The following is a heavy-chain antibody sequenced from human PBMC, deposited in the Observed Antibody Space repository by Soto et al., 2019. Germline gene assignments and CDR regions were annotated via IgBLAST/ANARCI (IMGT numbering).Heavy chain of an antibody. Sequence: ASVKVSCKASGYTFTSYYMHWVRQAPGQGLEWMGIINPSGGSTSYAQKFQGRVTMTRDTSTSTVYMELSSLRSEDTAVYYCARDRGYSGYDSYYYYYGMDVWGQGARVTVSS. CDR2: INPSGGST. D-gene: IGHD5-12*01. J-gene: IGHJ6*02. CDR3: ARDRGYSGYDSYYYYYGMDV. V-gene: IGHV1-46*01. CDR1: GYTFTSYY.